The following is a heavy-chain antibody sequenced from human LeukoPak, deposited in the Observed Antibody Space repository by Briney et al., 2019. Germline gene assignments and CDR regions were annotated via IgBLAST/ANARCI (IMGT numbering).Heavy chain of an antibody. CDR1: GYTFTSYA. CDR3: SSGWSGKLDY. CDR2: INPSGGST. J-gene: IGHJ4*02. Sequence: ASVKVSCKASGYTFTSYAMNWVRQAPGQGLEWMGIINPSGGSTSYAQKFQGRVTMTRDMSTSTVYMELSSLRSEDTAVYYCSSGWSGKLDYWGQGTLVTVSS. D-gene: IGHD6-19*01. V-gene: IGHV1-46*01.